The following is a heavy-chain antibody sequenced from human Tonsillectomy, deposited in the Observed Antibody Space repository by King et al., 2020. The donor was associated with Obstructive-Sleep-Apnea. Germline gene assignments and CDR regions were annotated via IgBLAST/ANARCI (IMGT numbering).Heavy chain of an antibody. D-gene: IGHD2-21*01. CDR1: GFTFTSYA. CDR2: ITGSGGST. CDR3: VKGRIILDY. J-gene: IGHJ4*02. V-gene: IGHV3-23*04. Sequence: VQLVESGGGLVQPGESLRLSCAASGFTFTSYAMSWVRQAPGKGREWVSIITGSGGSTYYADSVKGRFTISRDNSKNTMYLQVNSLRAEDTAVYHCVKGRIILDYWGQGTLVTVSS.